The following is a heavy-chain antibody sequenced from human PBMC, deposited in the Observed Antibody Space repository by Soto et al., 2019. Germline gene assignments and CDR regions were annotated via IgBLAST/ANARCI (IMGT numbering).Heavy chain of an antibody. D-gene: IGHD2-2*02. CDR2: IYYSGST. Sequence: QVQLQESGPGLVKPSETLSLTCTVSGGSVSSGSYYWSWIRQPPGKGLEWIGYIYYSGSTNYNPSRKSRVTISVDTSKNQFSLKLSSVTAADTAVYYCARTPRYCSSTSCYTDYYYGMDVWGQGTTVTVSS. CDR1: GGSVSSGSYY. CDR3: ARTPRYCSSTSCYTDYYYGMDV. V-gene: IGHV4-61*01. J-gene: IGHJ6*02.